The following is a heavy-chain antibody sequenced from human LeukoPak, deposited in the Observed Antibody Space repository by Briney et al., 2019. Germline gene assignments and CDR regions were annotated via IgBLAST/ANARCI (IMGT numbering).Heavy chain of an antibody. CDR1: GGSISSGGYS. CDR3: ARAYQPLLYPIRVWFDP. J-gene: IGHJ5*02. Sequence: ASQTLSLTCTVSGGSISSGGYSWSWIRQHPGKGLEWIGYIYYSGSTYYNPSLKSRVTISVDTSKNQFSLKLSSVTAADTAVYYCARAYQPLLYPIRVWFDPWGQGTLVTVSS. CDR2: IYYSGST. D-gene: IGHD2-2*02. V-gene: IGHV4-31*03.